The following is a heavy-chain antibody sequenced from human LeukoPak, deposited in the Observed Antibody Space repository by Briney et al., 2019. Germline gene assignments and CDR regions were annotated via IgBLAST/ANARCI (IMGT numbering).Heavy chain of an antibody. CDR2: ISGSGGST. CDR1: GFTFSSYA. Sequence: GGSLRLSCAASGFTFSSYAMSWVRQAPGKGLEWVSAISGSGGSTYYADSVKGRFTISRDNSKNTLYLQMNSLRAEDTAVYYCAKVGYYDFWSGYYWFDPWGQGTLVTVSS. V-gene: IGHV3-23*01. D-gene: IGHD3-3*01. CDR3: AKVGYYDFWSGYYWFDP. J-gene: IGHJ5*02.